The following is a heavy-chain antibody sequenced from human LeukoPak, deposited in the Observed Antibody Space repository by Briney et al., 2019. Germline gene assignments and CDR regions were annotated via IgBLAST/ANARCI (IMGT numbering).Heavy chain of an antibody. D-gene: IGHD3-22*01. CDR3: ARDRYYYDSSGYSRFDY. Sequence: SETLSLTCAVYGGSISSYYWSWIRQPPGKGLEWIGYIYYSGSTNYNPSLKSRVTISVDTSKNQFSLKLSSVTAADTAVYYCARDRYYYDSSGYSRFDYWGQGTLVTVSS. J-gene: IGHJ4*02. CDR2: IYYSGST. CDR1: GGSISSYY. V-gene: IGHV4-59*01.